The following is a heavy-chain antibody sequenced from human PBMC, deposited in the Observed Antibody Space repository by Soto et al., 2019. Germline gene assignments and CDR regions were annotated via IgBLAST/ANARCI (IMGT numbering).Heavy chain of an antibody. Sequence: GGSLRLSCAATGFTFSSYGMNWVRQAPGKGLEWVSYISNSGSPIYYADSVKGRFTISRDNAKNSLYLQMNSLRAEDTAVYYCARDNRPVAYWGQGTLVTVSS. J-gene: IGHJ4*02. V-gene: IGHV3-48*03. CDR3: ARDNRPVAY. CDR2: ISNSGSPI. CDR1: GFTFSSYG.